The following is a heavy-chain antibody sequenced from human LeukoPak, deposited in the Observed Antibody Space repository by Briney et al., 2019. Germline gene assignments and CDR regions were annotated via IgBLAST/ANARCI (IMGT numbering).Heavy chain of an antibody. V-gene: IGHV3-30*03. CDR2: ISYDGSNK. Sequence: GGSLRLSCAASGFTFSSYGMHWVRQAPGKGLEWVAVISYDGSNKYYADSVKGRFTISRDNSKNTLYLQMNSLRAEDTAVYYCARGDYGDFYYFDYWGQGALVTVSS. J-gene: IGHJ4*02. D-gene: IGHD4-17*01. CDR1: GFTFSSYG. CDR3: ARGDYGDFYYFDY.